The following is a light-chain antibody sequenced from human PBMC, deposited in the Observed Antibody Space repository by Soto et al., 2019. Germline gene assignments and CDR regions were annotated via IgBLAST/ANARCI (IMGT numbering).Light chain of an antibody. CDR2: AAS. V-gene: IGKV1-17*01. J-gene: IGKJ5*01. Sequence: DIQMTQSPSSLSASVGGRVTITFRASQDISNSLNWYQQKPGKAPKLLIYAASTLQRGVPSRFSGSGSGTDFTLTISCLQSEDFAVYYCQKYNNWPITFGKGKRLEIK. CDR3: QKYNNWPIT. CDR1: QDISNS.